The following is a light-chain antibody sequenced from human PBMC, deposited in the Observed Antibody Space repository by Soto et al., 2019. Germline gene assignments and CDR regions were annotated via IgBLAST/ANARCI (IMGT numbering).Light chain of an antibody. CDR3: QQYGSSPYT. V-gene: IGKV3-20*01. CDR1: QSVRNNY. Sequence: EILLTQSPGTLSLSPGERATLSCRASQSVRNNYVAWYQQKPGQAPRLFIHGASGRATGIPDRFSGSGSGTDFTLTISTLEPEDFAVYYCQQYGSSPYTLGQGTKLEI. J-gene: IGKJ2*01. CDR2: GAS.